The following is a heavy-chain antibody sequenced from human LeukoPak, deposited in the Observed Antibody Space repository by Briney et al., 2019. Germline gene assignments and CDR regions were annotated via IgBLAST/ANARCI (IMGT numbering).Heavy chain of an antibody. Sequence: GGSLRLSCAVSGFTFRSYSMSWVRQAPGKGLEWVSSISSSSSYIYYADSVKGRFTISRDNAKNSLYLHMNSLRAEDTAVYYCARVRYYDSSGYLSDAFDIWGQGTMVTVSS. CDR3: ARVRYYDSSGYLSDAFDI. CDR1: GFTFRSYS. D-gene: IGHD3-22*01. V-gene: IGHV3-21*01. J-gene: IGHJ3*02. CDR2: ISSSSSYI.